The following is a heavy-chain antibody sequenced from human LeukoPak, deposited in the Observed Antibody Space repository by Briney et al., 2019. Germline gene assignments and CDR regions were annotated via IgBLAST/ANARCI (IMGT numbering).Heavy chain of an antibody. CDR1: GFTLSSYS. V-gene: IGHV3-21*01. D-gene: IGHD3-16*02. CDR2: ISSSSSYI. J-gene: IGHJ4*02. Sequence: GGALRLSSAASGFTLSSYSMNWVRQAPGKGLEWVSSISSSSSYIYYADSVKGRFTISRDNAKNSLYLQMNSLRAEDTAVYYCARVMITFGGVIYYFDYWGQGTLVTVSS. CDR3: ARVMITFGGVIYYFDY.